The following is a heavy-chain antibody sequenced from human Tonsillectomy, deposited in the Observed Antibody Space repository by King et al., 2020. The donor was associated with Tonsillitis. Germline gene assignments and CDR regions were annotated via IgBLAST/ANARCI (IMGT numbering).Heavy chain of an antibody. CDR3: VGGYDFSRGYSNWFDP. J-gene: IGHJ5*02. CDR1: GFTFNGFA. Sequence: QLVESGGGLVQPGGSLRLSCSASGFTFNGFAVHWVRQAPGKGREHLASRIFNGGTPFYADSGKGRFTISRGNSENTLYLQMSSLKPEDTAVYHCVGGYDFSRGYSNWFDPWGQGTLVTVSS. CDR2: RIFNGGTP. V-gene: IGHV3-64D*08. D-gene: IGHD3-3*01.